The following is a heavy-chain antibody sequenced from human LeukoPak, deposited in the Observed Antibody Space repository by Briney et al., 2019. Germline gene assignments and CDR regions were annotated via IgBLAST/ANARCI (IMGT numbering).Heavy chain of an antibody. V-gene: IGHV4-59*11. D-gene: IGHD4-17*01. CDR1: DDSFSSHY. CDR3: ARDLVTVTKGFDI. Sequence: SETLSLTCAVSDDSFSSHYWTWIRQPSGKGLEWIGYISYIGTTDINPSLKSRVTLSIDTSKNQFSLKLSSVTAADTAVYYCARDLVTVTKGFDIWGQGTVVSVSS. CDR2: ISYIGTT. J-gene: IGHJ3*02.